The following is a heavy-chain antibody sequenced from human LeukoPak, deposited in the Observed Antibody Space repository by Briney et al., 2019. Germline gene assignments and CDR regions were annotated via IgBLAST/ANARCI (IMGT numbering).Heavy chain of an antibody. CDR1: GGTFSSYA. CDR3: AKGGIASTGLDY. Sequence: SVKVSCKASGGTFSSYAISWVRQAPGQGLEWMGGIIPIFGTANYAQKFQGRVTITADESTSTAYMELSSLRSEDTAVYYCAKGGIASTGLDYWGQGTLVTVSS. V-gene: IGHV1-69*13. J-gene: IGHJ4*02. D-gene: IGHD6-13*01. CDR2: IIPIFGTA.